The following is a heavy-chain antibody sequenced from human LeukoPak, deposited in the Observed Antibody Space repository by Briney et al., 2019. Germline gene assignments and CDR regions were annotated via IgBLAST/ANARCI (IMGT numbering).Heavy chain of an antibody. V-gene: IGHV4-38-2*02. J-gene: IGHJ4*02. Sequence: SETLSLTCTVSGYSISSGYYWGWIRQPPGKGLEWIGSIYHSGSTYYNPSLKSRVTISVDTSKNQFSLKLSSVTAADTAVYYCARDLRPVYDILTGSFDYWGQGTLVTVSS. CDR2: IYHSGST. CDR3: ARDLRPVYDILTGSFDY. D-gene: IGHD3-9*01. CDR1: GYSISSGYY.